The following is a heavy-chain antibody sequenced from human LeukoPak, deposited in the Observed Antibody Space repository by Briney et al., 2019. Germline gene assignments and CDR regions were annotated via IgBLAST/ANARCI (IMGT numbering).Heavy chain of an antibody. V-gene: IGHV4-34*01. CDR1: GGSFSGYY. Sequence: SETLSLTCAVYGGSFSGYYWSWIRQPPGKGLEWVGEINHSGSTNYNPSLKSRVTISVDTSKNQFSLKLSSVTAADTAVYYCARANSSGWDDYYYYMDVWGKGTTVTVSS. CDR2: INHSGST. CDR3: ARANSSGWDDYYYYMDV. D-gene: IGHD6-19*01. J-gene: IGHJ6*03.